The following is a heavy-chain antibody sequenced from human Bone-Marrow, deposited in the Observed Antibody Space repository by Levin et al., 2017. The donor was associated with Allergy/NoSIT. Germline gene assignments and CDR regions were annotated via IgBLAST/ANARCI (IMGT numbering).Heavy chain of an antibody. Sequence: GGSLRLPCAASGFTFSRNWMNWVRQTAEKGLVWVSHINEDGSNTVYADSVKGRFTISRDNARNIVYLQMNSLRAEDTAVYYCTDIGADYWGQGTLVTVSS. CDR2: INEDGSNT. CDR1: GFTFSRNW. CDR3: TDIGADY. V-gene: IGHV3-74*01. J-gene: IGHJ4*02. D-gene: IGHD4-17*01.